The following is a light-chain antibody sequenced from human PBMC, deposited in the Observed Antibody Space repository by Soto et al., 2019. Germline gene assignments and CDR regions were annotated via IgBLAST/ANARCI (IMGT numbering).Light chain of an antibody. CDR1: SSDVGGYNY. CDR3: SSYTSSSTPYV. V-gene: IGLV2-14*01. Sequence: QPASVSGSPGQSITISCTGTSSDVGGYNYVSWYQQHPGKAPKLMIYDVSNRPSGVSNRFSGSKSGNTASLTISGLQAEDEADYYCSSYTSSSTPYVFGTGTKVTVL. J-gene: IGLJ1*01. CDR2: DVS.